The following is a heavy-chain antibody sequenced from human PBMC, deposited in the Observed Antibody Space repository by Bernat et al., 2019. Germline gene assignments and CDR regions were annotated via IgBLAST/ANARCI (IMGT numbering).Heavy chain of an antibody. CDR3: ARRGVRGVKAPSDY. Sequence: EVQLVESGGGLVKPGGSLRLSCAASGFTFSSYSMNWVRQAPGKGLEWVSSISSSSSYIYYADSVKGRYTNSRANTKNTLYLQMNSLRAEDTAVYYCARRGVRGVKAPSDYWGQGTLVTVSS. CDR1: GFTFSSYS. D-gene: IGHD3-10*01. V-gene: IGHV3-21*01. CDR2: ISSSSSYI. J-gene: IGHJ4*02.